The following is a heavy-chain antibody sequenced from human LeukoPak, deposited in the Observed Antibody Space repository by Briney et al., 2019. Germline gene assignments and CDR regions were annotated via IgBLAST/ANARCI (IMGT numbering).Heavy chain of an antibody. CDR1: GGSFSGYY. Sequence: SETLSLTCAVYGGSFSGYYWSWIRQPPGKGLEWIGEINHSGSTNYNPSLKSRVTISVDTSKNQFSLKLSSVTAADTAVYYCARASYDYVWGSYRSSYYYMDVWGKGTTVTISS. CDR2: INHSGST. V-gene: IGHV4-34*01. CDR3: ARASYDYVWGSYRSSYYYMDV. D-gene: IGHD3-16*02. J-gene: IGHJ6*03.